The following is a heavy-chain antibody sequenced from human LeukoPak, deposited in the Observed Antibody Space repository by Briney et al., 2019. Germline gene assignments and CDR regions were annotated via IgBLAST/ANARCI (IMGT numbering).Heavy chain of an antibody. CDR2: ISYDGSHK. J-gene: IGHJ6*01. CDR3: SASRPHYGDYYGLDV. CDR1: GFTFSSYG. V-gene: IGHV3-30*03. Sequence: SGGSLRLSCAASGFTFSSYGMHWVRQAPGKGLEWVAVISYDGSHKYSADSVKGRFTISRDNSKNTLYLQMNGLRTEDTAVYFCSASRPHYGDYYGLDVWGHGTTVTVSS. D-gene: IGHD4/OR15-4a*01.